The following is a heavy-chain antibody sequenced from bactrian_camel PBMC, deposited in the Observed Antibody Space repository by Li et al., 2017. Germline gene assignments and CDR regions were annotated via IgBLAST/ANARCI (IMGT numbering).Heavy chain of an antibody. CDR3: ANRQYGGSWAPPTY. J-gene: IGHJ4*01. CDR2: IYTGGGGST. D-gene: IGHD6*01. Sequence: HVQQVESGGGLVQPGGSLRLSCAASGITHSRYCMGWFRQAPGREREGVTVIYTGGGGSTYYADSVKGRFTISQDNAENTLYLQLNSLKTEDTAMYYCANRQYGGSWAPPTYWGQGTQVTVS. CDR1: GITHSRYC. V-gene: IGHV3S1*01.